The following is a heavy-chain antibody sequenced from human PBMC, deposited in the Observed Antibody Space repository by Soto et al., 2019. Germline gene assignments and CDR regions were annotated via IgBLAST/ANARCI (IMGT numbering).Heavy chain of an antibody. CDR3: AKVSLGATTITDFYYYGMDV. Sequence: GGSLRLSCAASGFTFDNYAMNWVRQAPGKGLEWVSGITGSGENTYYADSVKGRFTISRDNSKNTLYVQLNSLRVEDTAIYYCAKVSLGATTITDFYYYGMDVWGQGTMVTVS. CDR1: GFTFDNYA. J-gene: IGHJ6*02. D-gene: IGHD1-26*01. CDR2: ITGSGENT. V-gene: IGHV3-23*01.